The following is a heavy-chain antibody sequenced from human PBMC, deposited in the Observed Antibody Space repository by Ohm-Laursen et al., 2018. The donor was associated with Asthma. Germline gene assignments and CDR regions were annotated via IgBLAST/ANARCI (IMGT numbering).Heavy chain of an antibody. CDR3: KAVATEYFQH. J-gene: IGHJ1*01. CDR1: GFTFRSYA. Sequence: SLRLSCAASGFTFRSYAMHWVRQAPGKGLEWVAVGGSYYDGGLKYYADSVNGRFTVSRDDSKNTLYLQMNSLRPDDTAVYYCKAVATEYFQHWGQGTLVTVSS. D-gene: IGHD2-15*01. CDR2: GGSYYDGGLK. V-gene: IGHV3-30-3*01.